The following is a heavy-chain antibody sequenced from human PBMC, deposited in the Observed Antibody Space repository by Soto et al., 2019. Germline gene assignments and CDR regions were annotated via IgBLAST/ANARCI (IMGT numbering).Heavy chain of an antibody. CDR2: IYYSGST. D-gene: IGHD2-15*01. Sequence: QLQLQESGPGLVKPSETLSLTCTVSGGSISSSSYYWGWIRQPPGKGLEWIGRIYYSGSTYYNPSLKGRVTISVDTSKNQFSLKLSSVTAADTAVYYCARPSIVVVVAATPSLAFDIWGQGTMVTVSS. J-gene: IGHJ3*02. CDR3: ARPSIVVVVAATPSLAFDI. V-gene: IGHV4-39*01. CDR1: GGSISSSSYY.